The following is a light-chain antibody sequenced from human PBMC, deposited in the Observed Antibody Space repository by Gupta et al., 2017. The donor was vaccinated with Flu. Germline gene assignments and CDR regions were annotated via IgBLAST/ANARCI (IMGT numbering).Light chain of an antibody. CDR3: QQSLFVPRT. V-gene: IGKV1-39*01. CDR2: AAS. J-gene: IGKJ1*01. Sequence: DIQITQFPSSLSASVGDTVTITCRASQGNSVYLHWYQQKPGKAPKLLIYAASRVQSGVPSRFSGSGYETDFTLTINRRQPEDFANYYCQQSLFVPRTFGQGTRVEIK. CDR1: QGNSVY.